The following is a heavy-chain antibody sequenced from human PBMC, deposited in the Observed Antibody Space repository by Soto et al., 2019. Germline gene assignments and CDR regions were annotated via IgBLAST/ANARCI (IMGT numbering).Heavy chain of an antibody. Sequence: QVQLVQSGAEVKKPGSSVKVSCKASGGTFSSYAISWVRQAPGQGLECMGGIIPIFGTANYAQEFQGRVTITADESTSTAYMELRSLRSEDTAVYYCATGRLRGSYYALDYWGQGTLVTVSS. CDR3: ATGRLRGSYYALDY. D-gene: IGHD1-26*01. J-gene: IGHJ4*02. V-gene: IGHV1-69*01. CDR1: GGTFSSYA. CDR2: IIPIFGTA.